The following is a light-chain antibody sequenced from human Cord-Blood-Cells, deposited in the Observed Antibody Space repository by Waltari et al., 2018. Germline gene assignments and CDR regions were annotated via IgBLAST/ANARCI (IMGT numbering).Light chain of an antibody. V-gene: IGLV2-8*01. CDR3: SSYAGSNNVV. CDR2: EVS. Sequence: QSALTQPPSASGSPGQSVTIPCTGTSSDVGGYNYVSWYLQHPGKAPKLMIYEVSKRPSGVPDRFSGSKSGNTASLTVSGLQAEDEADYYCSSYAGSNNVVFGGGTKLTVL. J-gene: IGLJ2*01. CDR1: SSDVGGYNY.